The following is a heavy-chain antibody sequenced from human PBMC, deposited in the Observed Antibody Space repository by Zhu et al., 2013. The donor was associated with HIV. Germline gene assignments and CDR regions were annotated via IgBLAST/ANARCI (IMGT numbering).Heavy chain of an antibody. Sequence: QVQLVQSGAEVKKPGASVKVSCKASGYTFTSYYMHWVRQAPGQGLEWMGIINPSGGSTRYAQKFQGRVTMTRDTSTSTVYMKLSSLRSEDTAVYYCARDGVGEMATDDAFDMVGPKGQVVTVSS. V-gene: IGHV1-46*01. D-gene: IGHD2-8*01. CDR2: INPSGGST. J-gene: IGHJ3*02. CDR1: GYTFTSYY. CDR3: ARDGVGEMATDDAFDM.